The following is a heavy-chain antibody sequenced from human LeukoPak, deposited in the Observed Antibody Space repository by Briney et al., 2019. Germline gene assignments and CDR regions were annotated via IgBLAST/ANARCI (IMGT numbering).Heavy chain of an antibody. CDR3: ATYRQVLLPFES. CDR1: GFTFSTFA. CDR2: IFPSGGEI. V-gene: IGHV3-23*01. D-gene: IGHD2-8*02. J-gene: IGHJ4*02. Sequence: GGSLRLSCAASGFTFSTFAMIWVRQPPGKGLEWVSSIFPSGGEIHCADSVRGRFTISRDNSKSTLSLQMNSLRAEDTAIYYCATYRQVLLPFESWGQGTLVTVSS.